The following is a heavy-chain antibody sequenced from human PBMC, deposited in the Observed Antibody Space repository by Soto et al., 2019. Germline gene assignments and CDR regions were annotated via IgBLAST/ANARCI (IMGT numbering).Heavy chain of an antibody. J-gene: IGHJ4*02. D-gene: IGHD3-9*01. CDR3: AKAKGPYYDILAGYTRDY. CDR2: ISCGGSNT. Sequence: QVQLVESGGGVVQPGRSLRLSCAASGFTFSSYGMHWVRQAPGKGLEWVAAISCGGSNTYYADSVKGRFTISRDNSKNKSFLQMNSLMGEDATVYYCAKAKGPYYDILAGYTRDYWGQGTLVTVSS. V-gene: IGHV3-30*18. CDR1: GFTFSSYG.